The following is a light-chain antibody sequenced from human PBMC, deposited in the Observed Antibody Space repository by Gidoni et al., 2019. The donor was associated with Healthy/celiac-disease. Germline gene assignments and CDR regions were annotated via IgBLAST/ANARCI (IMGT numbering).Light chain of an antibody. CDR1: QSISSD. V-gene: IGKV1-39*01. CDR3: QQSYSTSWT. J-gene: IGKJ1*01. CDR2: AAS. Sequence: IQMTQSPSSLSASVGARVTITCRASQSISSDLNWYQQKPGKAPKLLIYAASSLQSGVPSRFSGSGSGTDFTLTISSLQPEDVATYYCQQSYSTSWTFGQGTKVEIK.